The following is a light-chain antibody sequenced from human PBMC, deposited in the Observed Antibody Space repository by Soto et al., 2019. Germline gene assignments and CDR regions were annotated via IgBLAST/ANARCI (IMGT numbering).Light chain of an antibody. J-gene: IGKJ3*01. Sequence: EIVVTQSPGILSVSPGDRATLSCRASKSVGRNLAWYQQKPGQAPTLLIYAASTRATGLPARFSGSGSGTDLPLTSSSPQSEDFAVYYCQEYSKWPLFTFGPGTIVD. V-gene: IGKV3-15*01. CDR2: AAS. CDR3: QEYSKWPLFT. CDR1: KSVGRN.